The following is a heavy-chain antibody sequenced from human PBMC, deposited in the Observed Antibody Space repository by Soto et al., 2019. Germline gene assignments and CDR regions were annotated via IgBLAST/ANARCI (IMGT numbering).Heavy chain of an antibody. Sequence: QVQLVQSGAEVKKPGASVKVSCKASGYTFTSYDINWVRQATGQGLEWMGWMNPNSGNTGYAQKFQGRVTMTRNTSISTAYMGLSRLRSEDTAVYYCARQYYDILTDSPTHFDYWGQGTLVTVSS. CDR1: GYTFTSYD. D-gene: IGHD3-9*01. J-gene: IGHJ4*02. V-gene: IGHV1-8*01. CDR3: ARQYYDILTDSPTHFDY. CDR2: MNPNSGNT.